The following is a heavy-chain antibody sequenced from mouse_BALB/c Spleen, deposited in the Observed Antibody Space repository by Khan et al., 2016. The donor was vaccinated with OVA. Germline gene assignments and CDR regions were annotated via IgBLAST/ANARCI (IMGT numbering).Heavy chain of an antibody. J-gene: IGHJ3*01. V-gene: IGHV1-18*01. CDR1: GYTFTDYN. Sequence: EVQLQQSGPELVKPGASVKIPCKASGYTFTDYNMDWVKQSHGKSLEWIGDVNPNNGGTIYNQKFKGKATLTVDKSSSTAYMELRSLTSEDTAVYDCARGHYRYGGSWFAYWGQGTLVTVSA. CDR3: ARGHYRYGGSWFAY. CDR2: VNPNNGGT. D-gene: IGHD2-14*01.